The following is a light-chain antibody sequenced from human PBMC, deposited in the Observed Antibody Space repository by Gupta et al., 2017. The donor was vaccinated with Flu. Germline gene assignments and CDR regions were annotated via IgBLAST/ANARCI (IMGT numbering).Light chain of an antibody. CDR3: QQSYNTPWT. CDR2: AAS. J-gene: IGKJ1*01. CDR1: QTIISY. V-gene: IGKV1-39*01. Sequence: DIQMTQSPSSLSASVGDRVTITCRASQTIISYLNWFQQKPGKAPKLLIYAASSLQSGVPSRFSGSGSGTDFTLTISSLQPEDFATYYCQQSYNTPWTFAQGTKVEIK.